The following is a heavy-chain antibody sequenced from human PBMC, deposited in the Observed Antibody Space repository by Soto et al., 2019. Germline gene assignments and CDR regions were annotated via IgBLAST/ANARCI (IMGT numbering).Heavy chain of an antibody. J-gene: IGHJ5*02. Sequence: SETLSLTCTVSGGSISSYYWSWIRQPPGKGLEWIGYIYYSGSTNYNPSLKSRVTISVDTSKNQFSLKLSSVTAADTAVYYCARGGDYYDSSGYPFDPWGQGTLVTVSS. V-gene: IGHV4-59*01. CDR3: ARGGDYYDSSGYPFDP. D-gene: IGHD3-22*01. CDR1: GGSISSYY. CDR2: IYYSGST.